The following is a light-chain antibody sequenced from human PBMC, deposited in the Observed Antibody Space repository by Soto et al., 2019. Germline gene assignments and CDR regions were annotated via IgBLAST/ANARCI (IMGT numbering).Light chain of an antibody. J-gene: IGKJ3*01. CDR2: AAS. CDR3: QQSYSTLFT. Sequence: DIQMTQSPSSLSASVGDRVTITCRASQSISNYINWYQQKPGRAPKLLIYAASTLQAGVPSRFSGSGSRTDFTLTISSLQPEDFATYFCQQSYSTLFTFGPGTKVDI. CDR1: QSISNY. V-gene: IGKV1-39*01.